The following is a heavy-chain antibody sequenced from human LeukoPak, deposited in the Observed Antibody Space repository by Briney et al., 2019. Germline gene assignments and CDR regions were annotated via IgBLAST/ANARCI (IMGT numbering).Heavy chain of an antibody. V-gene: IGHV3-11*01. CDR3: ARRIAGDGSHAFDI. CDR2: TRNSDNNM. J-gene: IGHJ3*02. D-gene: IGHD6-19*01. CDR1: GFTFSDYN. Sequence: GGSLRLSCAASGFTFSDYNMGWMRQAPGKGLEWVAYTRNSDNNMFYADSVKGRFTISRDNAKYSVYLQMNSLRAEDTAVYYCARRIAGDGSHAFDIWGQGTMVTVSS.